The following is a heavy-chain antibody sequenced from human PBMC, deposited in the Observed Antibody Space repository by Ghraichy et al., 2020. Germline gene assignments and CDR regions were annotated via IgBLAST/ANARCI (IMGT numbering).Heavy chain of an antibody. CDR3: ARGVRVTIFGVVIYNWFDP. CDR1: GGSFSGYY. D-gene: IGHD3-3*01. Sequence: ESLNISCAVYGGSFSGYYWSWIRQPPGKGLEWIGEINHSGSTNYNPSLKSRVTISVDTSKNQFSLKLSSVTAADTAVYYCARGVRVTIFGVVIYNWFDPWGQGTLVTVSS. J-gene: IGHJ5*02. V-gene: IGHV4-34*01. CDR2: INHSGST.